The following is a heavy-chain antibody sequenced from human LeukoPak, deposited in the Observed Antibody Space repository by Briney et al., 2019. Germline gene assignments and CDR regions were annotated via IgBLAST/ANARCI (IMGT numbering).Heavy chain of an antibody. J-gene: IGHJ4*02. V-gene: IGHV3-30*04. CDR3: EREWFGETN. D-gene: IGHD3-10*01. CDR2: ISYDGTKT. Sequence: SGGSLRLSCAPSGFIFSGSNMHWVRQSPGRGLEWVALISYDGTKTYYGESVKGRFTVSRDNSKNMLFLQMNSLSAEDTAIYYCEREWFGETNWGQGARVTVSS. CDR1: GFIFSGSN.